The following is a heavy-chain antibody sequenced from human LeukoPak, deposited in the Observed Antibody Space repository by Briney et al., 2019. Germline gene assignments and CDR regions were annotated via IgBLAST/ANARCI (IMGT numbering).Heavy chain of an antibody. D-gene: IGHD1-26*01. CDR1: GYTFTSYD. V-gene: IGHV1-8*01. J-gene: IGHJ6*03. CDR3: ARGPRGATARSYYMDV. Sequence: ASVKVSCKASGYTFTSYDINWVRQATGQGLEWMGWMNPNSGNTGYAQKFQGRVTMTRNTSISTAYMELSSLRSEDTAVYYCARGPRGATARSYYMDVWGKGTTVTVSS. CDR2: MNPNSGNT.